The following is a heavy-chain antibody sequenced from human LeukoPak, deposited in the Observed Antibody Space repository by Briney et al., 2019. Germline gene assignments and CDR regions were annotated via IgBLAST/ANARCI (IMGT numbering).Heavy chain of an antibody. CDR3: ARAPLVTDAFDI. CDR2: IYYSGST. CDR1: GGSISSSSYY. Sequence: SETLSLTCTVSGGSISSSSYYWGWIRQPLGKGLEWIGSIYYSGSTYYNPSLKSRVTISVDTSKNQFSLKLSSVTAADTAVYYCARAPLVTDAFDIWGQGTMVTVSS. J-gene: IGHJ3*02. D-gene: IGHD2-21*02. V-gene: IGHV4-39*07.